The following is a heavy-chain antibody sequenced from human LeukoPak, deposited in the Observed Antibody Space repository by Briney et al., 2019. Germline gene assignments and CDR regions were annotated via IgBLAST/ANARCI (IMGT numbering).Heavy chain of an antibody. J-gene: IGHJ4*02. CDR3: ARGGVSNSWYRTPDY. CDR1: GYTFTNYG. Sequence: ASVKVSCKASGYTFTNYGLSWARQAPGQGFEWMGWISTYNGNTNYAQKFQGRVTMTTDTSTSTGYMEMRSLRSDDTAVYYCARGGVSNSWYRTPDYWGQGTLVTVSS. V-gene: IGHV1-18*01. CDR2: ISTYNGNT. D-gene: IGHD6-13*01.